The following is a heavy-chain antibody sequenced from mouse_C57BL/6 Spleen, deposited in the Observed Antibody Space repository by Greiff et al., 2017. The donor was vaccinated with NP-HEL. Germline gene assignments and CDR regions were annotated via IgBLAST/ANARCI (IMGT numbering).Heavy chain of an antibody. CDR3: ARDYSNYAFFAY. CDR2: IDPSDSYT. Sequence: QVQLQQPGAELVMPGASVKLSCKASGYTFTSYWMHWVKQRPGQGLEWIGEIDPSDSYTNYNQKFKGKSTLTVDKSSSTAYMQLSSLTSEDSAVYYCARDYSNYAFFAYWGQGTLVTVSA. V-gene: IGHV1-69*01. J-gene: IGHJ3*01. CDR1: GYTFTSYW. D-gene: IGHD2-5*01.